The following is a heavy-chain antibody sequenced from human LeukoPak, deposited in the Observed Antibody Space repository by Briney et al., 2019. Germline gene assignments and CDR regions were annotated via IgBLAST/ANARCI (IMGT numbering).Heavy chain of an antibody. CDR1: GGSMISYY. J-gene: IGHJ2*01. Sequence: SETLSLTCTVSGGSMISYYWNWIRQPPGKGLEWIGYIFHSGSTKCNPSLKSRVTISVDTSKNHFSLKLSSLTAADTAVYYCARYGSRRYFDLWGRGTLVTVSS. D-gene: IGHD3-10*01. CDR2: IFHSGST. CDR3: ARYGSRRYFDL. V-gene: IGHV4-59*08.